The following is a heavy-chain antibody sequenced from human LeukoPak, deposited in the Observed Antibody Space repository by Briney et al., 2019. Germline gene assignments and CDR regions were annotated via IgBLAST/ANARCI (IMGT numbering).Heavy chain of an antibody. D-gene: IGHD6-6*01. CDR2: IIPIFGTA. J-gene: IGHJ6*03. Sequence: GSSVKASCKASGGTFSSYAISWVRQAPGQGLEWMGGIIPIFGTANYAQKFQGRVTITTDESTSTAYMELSSLRSEDTAVYYCARDSRRIAALYYYYYYMDVWGKGTTVTVSS. CDR1: GGTFSSYA. CDR3: ARDSRRIAALYYYYYYMDV. V-gene: IGHV1-69*05.